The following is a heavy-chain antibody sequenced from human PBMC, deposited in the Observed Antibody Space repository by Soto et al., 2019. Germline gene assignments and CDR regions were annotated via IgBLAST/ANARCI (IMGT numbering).Heavy chain of an antibody. D-gene: IGHD3-3*01. CDR3: ARLGFNYDFLSGYYNVHHYYGIDV. Sequence: PGESLKISCKGSGYKFATYWIAWVRQMPGEGLEWKGIIYPGDSDTRYSPSFQGQVTISADKSINSVYLQWSSLKASDTATYYCARLGFNYDFLSGYYNVHHYYGIDVWGQGTTVTVSS. CDR1: GYKFATYW. J-gene: IGHJ6*01. V-gene: IGHV5-51*01. CDR2: IYPGDSDT.